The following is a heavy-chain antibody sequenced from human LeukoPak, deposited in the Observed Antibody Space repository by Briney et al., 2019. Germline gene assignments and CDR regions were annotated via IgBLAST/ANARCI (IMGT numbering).Heavy chain of an antibody. Sequence: GGSLRLSCAASGFTFSSCGMHWVRQAPGKGLEWVTVISYDGSNKYYADSVKGRFTISRDNSKNTLFLEMNSLRAEDTAVYYCAKALTSGWYLDAFNIWGQGTMVTVSS. CDR2: ISYDGSNK. D-gene: IGHD6-19*01. CDR3: AKALTSGWYLDAFNI. CDR1: GFTFSSCG. V-gene: IGHV3-30*18. J-gene: IGHJ3*02.